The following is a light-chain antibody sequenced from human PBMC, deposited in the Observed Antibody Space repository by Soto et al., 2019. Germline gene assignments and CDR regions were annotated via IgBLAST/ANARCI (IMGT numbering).Light chain of an antibody. Sequence: EIVMTQSPATLSVSPGERATLSCRASQSVSSNLAWYQQKPGQVPTLLIYVASTRATGVPARFSGSGSGTEFTLTISSLQSEDFAVYYCPQYNNWPLTFGGGTKVEIK. J-gene: IGKJ4*01. CDR1: QSVSSN. CDR3: PQYNNWPLT. CDR2: VAS. V-gene: IGKV3-15*01.